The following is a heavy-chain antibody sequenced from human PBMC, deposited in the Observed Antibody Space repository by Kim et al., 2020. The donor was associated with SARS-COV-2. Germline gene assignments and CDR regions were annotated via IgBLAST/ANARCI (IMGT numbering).Heavy chain of an antibody. CDR1: GFIFSRYY. CDR3: ARDGVGTTPLDW. D-gene: IGHD1-26*01. CDR2: ISGDGSRT. J-gene: IGHJ4*02. V-gene: IGHV3-74*01. Sequence: GGSLRLSCAASGFIFSRYYMHWVRQVPGKGLVWVSYISGDGSRTSYTDSVKGRFTISRDNAKNTLHLQMNSLRAEDTAVYYCARDGVGTTPLDWWGQGTLVPVSS.